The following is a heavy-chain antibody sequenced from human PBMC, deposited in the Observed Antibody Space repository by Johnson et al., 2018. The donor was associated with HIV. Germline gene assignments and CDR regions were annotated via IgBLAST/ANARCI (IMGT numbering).Heavy chain of an antibody. CDR1: GFTFSSYA. CDR2: ISYDGSNK. V-gene: IGHV3-30-3*01. CDR3: ARDPGNGGRPFDAFDI. D-gene: IGHD4-23*01. J-gene: IGHJ3*02. Sequence: QVQLVESGGGVVQSGGSLRLSCAASGFTFSSYAMHWVRQAPGKGLEWVAVISYDGSNKYYADSVKGRFTISRDNSKNTVFLQMDSMRGEDTAVYYCARDPGNGGRPFDAFDIWGQGTMVTVSS.